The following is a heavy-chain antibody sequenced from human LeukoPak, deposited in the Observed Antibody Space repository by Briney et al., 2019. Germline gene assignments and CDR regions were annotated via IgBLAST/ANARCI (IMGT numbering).Heavy chain of an antibody. CDR2: IYYSGSP. J-gene: IGHJ4*02. Sequence: SETLSLTCTVSGDSIRSSPYYWGWIRQPPGMGLEWIGCIYYSGSPYYNPTLKSRVTMSADTAKNQFSLKVTFVTAADTAVYYCARRGPSDASTSYFFDYWGQGILVTVSS. V-gene: IGHV4-39*01. D-gene: IGHD2-2*01. CDR3: ARRGPSDASTSYFFDY. CDR1: GDSIRSSPYY.